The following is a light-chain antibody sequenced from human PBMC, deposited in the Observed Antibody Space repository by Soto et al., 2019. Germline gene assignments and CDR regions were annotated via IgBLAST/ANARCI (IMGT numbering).Light chain of an antibody. CDR3: SSYAGTNNFVV. V-gene: IGLV2-8*01. CDR2: EVS. Sequence: QSALTQPPSASGSPGQAVTISCTGTGSDVGGYNYVSWYQHHPGKVPKLMIYEVSKRPSGVPDRFSCSKSGNTASLTVSGLQAEDEADYYCSSYAGTNNFVVFGGGTKLTVL. CDR1: GSDVGGYNY. J-gene: IGLJ2*01.